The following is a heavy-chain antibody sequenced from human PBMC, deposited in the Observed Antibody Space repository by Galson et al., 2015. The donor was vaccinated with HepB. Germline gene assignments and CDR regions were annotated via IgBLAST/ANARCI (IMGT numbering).Heavy chain of an antibody. J-gene: IGHJ5*02. D-gene: IGHD3-22*01. CDR2: INTNTGNP. CDR1: A. CDR3: ARGYYDSSGYSPPRGFDP. V-gene: IGHV7-4-1*02. Sequence: AMNWVRQAPGQGLEWMGWINTNTGNPTYAQGFTGRFVFSLDTSVSTAYLQISSLKAEDTAVYYCARGYYDSSGYSPPRGFDPWGQGTLVTVSS.